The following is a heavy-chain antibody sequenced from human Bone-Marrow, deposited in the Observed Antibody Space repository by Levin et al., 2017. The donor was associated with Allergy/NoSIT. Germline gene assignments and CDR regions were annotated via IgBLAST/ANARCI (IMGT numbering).Heavy chain of an antibody. V-gene: IGHV2-5*02. D-gene: IGHD3-10*01. CDR3: AHSSQAYVGEFSH. CDR1: GFSLNTAGVA. Sequence: SGPTLVKPTETLTLTCSFSGFSLNTAGVAVGWVRQSAGEALEWLALISGDGDKRYSPSLKGRLTITRDTSENEVVLTMTTLDSVDTATYFCAHSSQAYVGEFSHWGQGIPVTVSS. CDR2: ISGDGDK. J-gene: IGHJ4*02.